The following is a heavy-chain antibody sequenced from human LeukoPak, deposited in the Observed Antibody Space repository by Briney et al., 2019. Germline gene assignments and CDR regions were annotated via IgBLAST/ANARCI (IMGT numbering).Heavy chain of an antibody. CDR3: AKGFYDNSASGVFDS. Sequence: GGSLRLSCAASGFTRRSFATSWVRHAPGRGLARGSGVRVCGGNTYYADSMKGRFTISRDNSKNTMYLQMNSLRAEDTAVYYCAKGFYDNSASGVFDSWGQGTMVTVSS. D-gene: IGHD3-22*01. V-gene: IGHV3-23*01. CDR1: GFTRRSFA. J-gene: IGHJ3*02. CDR2: VRVCGGNT.